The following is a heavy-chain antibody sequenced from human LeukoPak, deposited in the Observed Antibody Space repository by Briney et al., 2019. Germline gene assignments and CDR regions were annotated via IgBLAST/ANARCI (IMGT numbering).Heavy chain of an antibody. J-gene: IGHJ4*02. CDR2: IKEDGSEK. Sequence: GGSLRLSCAAAEFTFSRYWMTWVRQAPGKGLEWVANIKEDGSEKYYVDSVKGRFTISRDNAKNSLFLQMNSPRAEDTAVYYCARGDSSGSIFDYWGQGTPVTVSS. V-gene: IGHV3-7*01. CDR3: ARGDSSGSIFDY. D-gene: IGHD3-22*01. CDR1: EFTFSRYW.